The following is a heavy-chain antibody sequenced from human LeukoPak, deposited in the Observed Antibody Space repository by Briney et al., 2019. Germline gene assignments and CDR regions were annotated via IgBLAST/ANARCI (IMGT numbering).Heavy chain of an antibody. CDR1: GGSFSGYY. V-gene: IGHV4-59*01. D-gene: IGHD1-7*01. Sequence: PSETLSLTCAVYGGSFSGYYWSWIRQPPGKGLEWIGYIYYSGSTNYNPSLKSRVTISVDTSKNQFSLKLSSVTAVDTAVYYCARDNWNYGSSMDVWGQGTTVTVSS. J-gene: IGHJ6*02. CDR3: ARDNWNYGSSMDV. CDR2: IYYSGST.